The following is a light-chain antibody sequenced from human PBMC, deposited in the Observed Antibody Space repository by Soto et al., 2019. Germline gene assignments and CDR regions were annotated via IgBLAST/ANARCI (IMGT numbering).Light chain of an antibody. J-gene: IGLJ3*02. CDR3: AAWDDSLSGWV. Sequence: VLTQPPSASGTPGQRVTISCSGSSSNIGTNFVYWYQQLPGTAPKLLIFSNAQRPSGVPDRFSGSRSGTSASLAISGLRSEDEAEYYCAAWDDSLSGWVFGGGTKLTVL. CDR2: SNA. CDR1: SSNIGTNF. V-gene: IGLV1-47*02.